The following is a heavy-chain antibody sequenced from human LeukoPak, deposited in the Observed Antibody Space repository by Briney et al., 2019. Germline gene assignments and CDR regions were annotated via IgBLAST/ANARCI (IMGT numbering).Heavy chain of an antibody. J-gene: IGHJ6*03. D-gene: IGHD3-10*01. CDR2: IYPGNSDT. CDR3: ARHLDYYGSGVHMDV. CDR1: GYSFNTYW. Sequence: GESLKISCKGSGYSFNTYWIGWVHQMPGKGLEWMGIIYPGNSDTRYSPSFQGQVTISADKSISTAYLQWSSLKASDTAMYYCARHLDYYGSGVHMDVWGKGTTVTISS. V-gene: IGHV5-51*07.